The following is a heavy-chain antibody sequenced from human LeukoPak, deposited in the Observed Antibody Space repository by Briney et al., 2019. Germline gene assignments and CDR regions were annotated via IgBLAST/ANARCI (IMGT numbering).Heavy chain of an antibody. CDR3: ARTTSYDILTGYFYYYYYYMDV. CDR2: IHYTGAA. D-gene: IGHD3-9*01. V-gene: IGHV4-59*11. J-gene: IGHJ6*03. Sequence: TSETLSLTCTVSSGSISGHYWSWVRQPPGKDLECIGHIHYTGAAYYIPSLQSRLTFSVDTSRNQFSLRLTSVTAADTAVYYCARTTSYDILTGYFYYYYYYMDVWGKGTTVTVSS. CDR1: SGSISGHY.